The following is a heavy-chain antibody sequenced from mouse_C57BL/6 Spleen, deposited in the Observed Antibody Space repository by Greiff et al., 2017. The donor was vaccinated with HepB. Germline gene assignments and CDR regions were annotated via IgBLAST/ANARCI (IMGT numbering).Heavy chain of an antibody. CDR3: ARPLYDYDATGFAY. V-gene: IGHV1-64*01. CDR1: GYTFTSYW. D-gene: IGHD2-4*01. Sequence: VQLQQPGAELVKPGASVKLSCKASGYTFTSYWMHWVKQRPGQGLEWIGMIHPNSGSTNYNEKFKSKATLTVDKSSSTAYMQISSLTSEDSAVYYCARPLYDYDATGFAYWGQGTLVTVSA. J-gene: IGHJ3*01. CDR2: IHPNSGST.